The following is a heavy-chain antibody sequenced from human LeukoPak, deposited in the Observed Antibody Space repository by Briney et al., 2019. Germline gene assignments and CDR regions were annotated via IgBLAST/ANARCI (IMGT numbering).Heavy chain of an antibody. CDR3: ARSTLKWELTTHLYFDY. CDR1: GFTFSSYW. V-gene: IGHV3-7*03. D-gene: IGHD1-26*01. CDR2: IKQDGSEK. J-gene: IGHJ4*02. Sequence: GGSLRLSCAASGFTFSSYWMSWVRQAPGKGLEWVANIKQDGSEKYYVDSVKGRFTISRDNAKNSLYLQMNSLRSDDTAVYYCARSTLKWELTTHLYFDYWGQGTLVTVSS.